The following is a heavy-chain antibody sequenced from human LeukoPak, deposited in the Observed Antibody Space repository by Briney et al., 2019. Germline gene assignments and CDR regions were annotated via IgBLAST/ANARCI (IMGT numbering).Heavy chain of an antibody. J-gene: IGHJ4*02. CDR1: GGSISSYY. CDR2: IYTGGST. Sequence: SETLSLTCTVSGGSISSYYWSWIRQPAGKGLEWIGRIYTGGSTNYNPSLKSRVTMSVDTSKNQFSLKLSSVTAADTAVYYCAREGDYYDSSGYYTKNFDYWGQGTLVTVSS. CDR3: AREGDYYDSSGYYTKNFDY. D-gene: IGHD3-22*01. V-gene: IGHV4-4*07.